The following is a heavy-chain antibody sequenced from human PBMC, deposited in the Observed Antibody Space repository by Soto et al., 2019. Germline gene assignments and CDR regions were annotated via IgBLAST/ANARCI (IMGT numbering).Heavy chain of an antibody. Sequence: QIQLVQSGAEVKKPGASVKVSCKASGYSFTSYGITWVRQAPGQGPEWLGWITAENGNTNYAQKFQGRSTMTTDTSTNTAFLELPGLWSGDAAAYYCPRVVLDWLPTSGFDSWSQGTLVTVSS. CDR2: ITAENGNT. CDR1: GYSFTSYG. D-gene: IGHD5-12*01. V-gene: IGHV1-18*04. CDR3: PRVVLDWLPTSGFDS. J-gene: IGHJ4*02.